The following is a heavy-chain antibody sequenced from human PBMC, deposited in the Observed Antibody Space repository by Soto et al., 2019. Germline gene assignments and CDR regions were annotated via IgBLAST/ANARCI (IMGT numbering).Heavy chain of an antibody. J-gene: IGHJ6*02. D-gene: IGHD6-19*01. CDR1: GFTFSSYS. CDR2: ITRNSDI. Sequence: GGSLRLSCAASGFTFSSYSIHWVRQAPGRGLEWVSAITRNSDIYYADSVKGRFTISRDNSNNSLYLQINSLRAEDTAVYYCPKAQTYSSGWPGGYYGMDVWGQGTTFTVSS. CDR3: PKAQTYSSGWPGGYYGMDV. V-gene: IGHV3-21*01.